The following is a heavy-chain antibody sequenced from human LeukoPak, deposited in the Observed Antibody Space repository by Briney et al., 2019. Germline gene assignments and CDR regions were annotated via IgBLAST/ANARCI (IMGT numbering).Heavy chain of an antibody. CDR2: IYYSGST. Sequence: PSETLSLTCTVSGGSISSSSYYWGWIRQPPGKGLEWIGSIYYSGSTYYNPSLKSRVTISVDTSKNQFSLKLSSVTAADTAVYYCARRHSSGWYSFGRVLDYWGQGTLVTVSS. J-gene: IGHJ4*02. V-gene: IGHV4-39*01. D-gene: IGHD6-19*01. CDR1: GGSISSSSYY. CDR3: ARRHSSGWYSFGRVLDY.